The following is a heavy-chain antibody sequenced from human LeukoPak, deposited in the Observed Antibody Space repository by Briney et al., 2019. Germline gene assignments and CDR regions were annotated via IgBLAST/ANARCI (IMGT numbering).Heavy chain of an antibody. CDR2: IYYSGST. CDR3: ARVTGYMIEDYFDY. CDR1: GGSISSYY. J-gene: IGHJ4*02. V-gene: IGHV4-59*01. D-gene: IGHD3-22*01. Sequence: SETLSLTCTVSGGSISSYYWSWIRQPPGKGLEWIGYIYYSGSTDCNPSLKSRVTISVETSKNQFSLKLSSVTAADTAVYYCARVTGYMIEDYFDYWGQGTLVTVSS.